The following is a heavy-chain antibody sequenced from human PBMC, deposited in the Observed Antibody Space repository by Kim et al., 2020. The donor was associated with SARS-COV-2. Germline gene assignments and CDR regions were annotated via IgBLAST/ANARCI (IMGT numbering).Heavy chain of an antibody. D-gene: IGHD6-19*01. CDR3: ARGLYYFDY. J-gene: IGHJ4*02. Sequence: GRTHYNPPRKRRITMSVDTSKNQFYLKLSLVTAADTAVYYCARGLYYFDYWGQGTLVTVSS. CDR2: GRT. V-gene: IGHV4-34*10.